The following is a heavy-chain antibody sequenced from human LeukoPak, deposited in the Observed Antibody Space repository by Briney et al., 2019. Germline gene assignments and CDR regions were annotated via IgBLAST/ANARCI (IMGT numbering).Heavy chain of an antibody. CDR3: ARSSSGWPLYFDC. Sequence: ASEKVSCKASGYTFTDYNLHWVRQAPGEGVEWIGWINPKSGGTKFAQKHQGGVTMTADTSIDTAYLELSNLKSDDTAIYYCARSSSGWPLYFDCWGQGTLVTVSS. CDR2: INPKSGGT. CDR1: GYTFTDYN. J-gene: IGHJ4*02. D-gene: IGHD6-19*01. V-gene: IGHV1-2*02.